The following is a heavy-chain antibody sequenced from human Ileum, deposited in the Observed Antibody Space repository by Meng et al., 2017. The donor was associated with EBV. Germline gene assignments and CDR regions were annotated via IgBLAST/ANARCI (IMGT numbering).Heavy chain of an antibody. Sequence: VQLVESGGGLVQPGGSLRLSCEASEFTFSAYWIHWVRQAPGKGLVWVSRISPDGDTTHYADFVKGRFTISRDNAKNTLYLQMNSLRAEDTALYYCARDFDSGTGYWGQGILVTVSS. D-gene: IGHD5-12*01. CDR1: EFTFSAYW. V-gene: IGHV3-74*01. CDR3: ARDFDSGTGY. J-gene: IGHJ4*02. CDR2: ISPDGDTT.